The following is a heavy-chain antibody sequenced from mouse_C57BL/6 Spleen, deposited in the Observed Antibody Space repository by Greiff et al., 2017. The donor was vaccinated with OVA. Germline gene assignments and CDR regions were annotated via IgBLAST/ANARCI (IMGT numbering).Heavy chain of an antibody. Sequence: VQLQQSGAELVKPGASVKLSCTASGFNIQDYYMHWVKQRSEQGLEWIGRIDPEDGETKYAPKFPGKATITADTSATTAYLQLSSLTSDDTAVYYCASSYYYGSSYGYRGQGTTLTVSS. J-gene: IGHJ2*01. CDR2: IDPEDGET. D-gene: IGHD1-1*01. V-gene: IGHV14-2*01. CDR3: ASSYYYGSSYGY. CDR1: GFNIQDYY.